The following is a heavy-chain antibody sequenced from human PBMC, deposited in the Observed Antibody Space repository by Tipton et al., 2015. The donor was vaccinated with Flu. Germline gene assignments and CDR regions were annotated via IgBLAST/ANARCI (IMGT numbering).Heavy chain of an antibody. Sequence: TLSLTCSISGYSIRSSNYYWGWIRQPPGKGLEWIGNIHRTGNTYHNPSLKGRVTISVDTSKNQFSLKLSSVTAADTAVYYCARRDYSNYVSEPKNWFDPWGQGTLVTVSS. CDR1: GYSIRSSNYY. CDR2: IHRTGNT. CDR3: ARRDYSNYVSEPKNWFDP. D-gene: IGHD4-11*01. J-gene: IGHJ5*02. V-gene: IGHV4-38-2*01.